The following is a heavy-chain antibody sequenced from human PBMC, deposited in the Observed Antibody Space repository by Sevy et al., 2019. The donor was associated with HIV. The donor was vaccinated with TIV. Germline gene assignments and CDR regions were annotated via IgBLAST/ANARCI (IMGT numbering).Heavy chain of an antibody. D-gene: IGHD2-15*01. V-gene: IGHV7-4-1*02. J-gene: IGHJ4*02. CDR1: GYTFTSYA. Sequence: ASVKVSCKASGYTFTSYAMNWVRQAPGQGLEWMGWINNNTGNPTYAQGFTGRFVFSLDTSVSTAYLQISSLKAEDTAVYYCARVPVVVAAENFDYWGQGTLVTVSS. CDR2: INNNTGNP. CDR3: ARVPVVVAAENFDY.